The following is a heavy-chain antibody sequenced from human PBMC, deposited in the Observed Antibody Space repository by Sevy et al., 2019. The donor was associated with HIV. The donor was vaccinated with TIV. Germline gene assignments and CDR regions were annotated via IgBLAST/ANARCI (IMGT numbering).Heavy chain of an antibody. J-gene: IGHJ4*02. CDR1: GYTFNSFT. CDR3: ARDPYARRGFDY. D-gene: IGHD3-16*01. Sequence: ASVKVSCKASGYTFNSFTIHWLRQAPGQSLVWMGWLNPGNGNIKSAQHFRGRVTITRDTSARTAYLELTGLTSEDTAVYFCARDPYARRGFDYWGQGTLVTVSS. CDR2: LNPGNGNI. V-gene: IGHV1-3*01.